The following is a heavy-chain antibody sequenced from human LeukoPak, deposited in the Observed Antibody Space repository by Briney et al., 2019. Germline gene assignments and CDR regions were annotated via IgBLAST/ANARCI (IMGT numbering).Heavy chain of an antibody. Sequence: PGRSLRLSCAASGFTFSSFDMHWIRQAPGKGLEWVAVITSDGSNQYYADSVKGRFTVSRDNSKKTLYLQMNSLRADDMAVYYCALDYYDVIGYSRGWDYWGQGTLVAVSS. CDR2: ITSDGSNQ. J-gene: IGHJ4*02. CDR3: ALDYYDVIGYSRGWDY. V-gene: IGHV3-30*03. D-gene: IGHD3-22*01. CDR1: GFTFSSFD.